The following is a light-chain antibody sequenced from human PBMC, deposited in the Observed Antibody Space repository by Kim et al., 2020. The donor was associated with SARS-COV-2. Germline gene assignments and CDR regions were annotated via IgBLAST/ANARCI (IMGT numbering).Light chain of an antibody. Sequence: ALGQTVRITWERVSLRSYKASRYQQKPGQAAVLVIYGKNNRPSGIPDRFSGSSSRNRACLTIAGTQAEDEAEYYCNSRDSSGNYVVFGGETQLTVL. CDR1: SLRSYK. CDR2: GKN. V-gene: IGLV3-19*01. CDR3: NSRDSSGNYVV. J-gene: IGLJ2*01.